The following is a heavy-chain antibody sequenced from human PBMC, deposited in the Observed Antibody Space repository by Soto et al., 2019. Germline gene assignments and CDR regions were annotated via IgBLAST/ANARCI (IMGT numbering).Heavy chain of an antibody. Sequence: SVKVYCNAAGDTFSSYAISWVRQAPGQGLEWMGGIIPIFGTANYAQKFQGRVTITADESTSTAYMELSSLRSEDTAVYYCARRRYYDSSGFWFDPWGQGTLVTVSS. CDR1: GDTFSSYA. D-gene: IGHD3-22*01. CDR3: ARRRYYDSSGFWFDP. V-gene: IGHV1-69*01. J-gene: IGHJ5*02. CDR2: IIPIFGTA.